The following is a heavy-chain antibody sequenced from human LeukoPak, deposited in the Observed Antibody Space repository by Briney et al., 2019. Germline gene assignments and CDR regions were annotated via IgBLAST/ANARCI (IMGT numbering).Heavy chain of an antibody. J-gene: IGHJ4*02. D-gene: IGHD1-7*01. Sequence: GASVKVSCKASGYTFTSYGISGVQQAPGQGLEWMGGIFPVFGTANYAQKFQGRVTLTTDESTGTAYMDLTSLGSEDTAVYYCARGNYWSEFDHWGQGTLVTVSS. CDR1: GYTFTSYG. CDR2: IFPVFGTA. V-gene: IGHV1-69*05. CDR3: ARGNYWSEFDH.